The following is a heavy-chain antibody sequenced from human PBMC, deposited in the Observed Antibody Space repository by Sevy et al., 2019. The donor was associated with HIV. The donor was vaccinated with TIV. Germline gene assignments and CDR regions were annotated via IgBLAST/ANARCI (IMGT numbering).Heavy chain of an antibody. CDR3: AREGLAAAVYYYGMDV. D-gene: IGHD6-13*01. V-gene: IGHV1-2*06. Sequence: ASVKVSCKASGYTFTGYYMHWVRQAPGQGLEWMGRMNPNSGGTNYAQKFQGRVTMTRDTSISTAYMELSRLRSDDTAVYYCAREGLAAAVYYYGMDVWGQGTTVTVSS. CDR1: GYTFTGYY. CDR2: MNPNSGGT. J-gene: IGHJ6*02.